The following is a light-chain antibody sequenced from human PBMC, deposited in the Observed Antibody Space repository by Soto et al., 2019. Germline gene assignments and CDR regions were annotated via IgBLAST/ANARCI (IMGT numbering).Light chain of an antibody. V-gene: IGLV2-8*01. CDR3: SSYAASNSV. J-gene: IGLJ1*01. CDR2: DVS. Sequence: QSVLTQPPSASGSPGQSVTISCTGTSSDVGGYNYVSWYQQHPGKAPKLMIYDVSKRPSGVPDRFSGSKSGNTASLTVSELQPEDEADYYCSSYAASNSVFGTGTNVTVL. CDR1: SSDVGGYNY.